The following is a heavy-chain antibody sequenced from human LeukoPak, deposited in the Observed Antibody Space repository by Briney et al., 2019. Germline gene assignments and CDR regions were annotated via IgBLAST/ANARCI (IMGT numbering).Heavy chain of an antibody. Sequence: GGSLRLSCAASGFTFSSYAMSWVRQAPGEGLEWVSAISGSGGSTYYADSVKGRFTISRDNSKNTLYLQMNSLRAEDTAVYYCAKDQVPYDYVWGSYRLCDYWGQGTLVTVSS. V-gene: IGHV3-23*01. J-gene: IGHJ4*02. CDR3: AKDQVPYDYVWGSYRLCDY. D-gene: IGHD3-16*02. CDR2: ISGSGGST. CDR1: GFTFSSYA.